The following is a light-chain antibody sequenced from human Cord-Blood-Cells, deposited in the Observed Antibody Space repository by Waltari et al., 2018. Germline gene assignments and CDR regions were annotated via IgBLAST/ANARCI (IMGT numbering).Light chain of an antibody. CDR2: WAS. J-gene: IGKJ1*01. V-gene: IGKV4-1*01. CDR1: QSVLYSSNNKNY. CDR3: QQYYSTPRT. Sequence: DIVMTQSPDSLAASLGERATINCKSSQSVLYSSNNKNYLAWYQQKPGQPPTRLIYWASTRESGVPDRFSGSGSGTDFTLTISSLQAEDVAVYYCQQYYSTPRTFGQGTKVEIK.